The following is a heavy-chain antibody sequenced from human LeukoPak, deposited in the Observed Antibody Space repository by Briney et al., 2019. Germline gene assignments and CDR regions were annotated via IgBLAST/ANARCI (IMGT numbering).Heavy chain of an antibody. Sequence: GGSLRLSCAASGFTFSSYEMNWVRQAPGKGLEWVSYISSSGSTIYYADSVNGRFTISRDNAKNSLYLQMNSLRAEDTAVYYCARLGPVPAANYYYYYYYMDVWGKGTTVTISS. J-gene: IGHJ6*03. V-gene: IGHV3-48*03. CDR3: ARLGPVPAANYYYYYYYMDV. CDR1: GFTFSSYE. D-gene: IGHD2-2*01. CDR2: ISSSGSTI.